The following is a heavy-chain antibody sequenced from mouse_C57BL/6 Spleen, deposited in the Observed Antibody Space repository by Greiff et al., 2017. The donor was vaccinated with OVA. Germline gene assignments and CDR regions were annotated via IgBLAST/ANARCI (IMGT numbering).Heavy chain of an antibody. Sequence: EVMLVESGGGLVKPGGSLKLSCAASGFTFSDYGMHWVRQAPEKGLEWVAYISSGSSTIYYADTVKGRFTISRDNAKNTLFLQMTSLRSEDTAMYYCARGGRGASYAMDYWGQGTSVTVSS. CDR3: ARGGRGASYAMDY. CDR2: ISSGSSTI. CDR1: GFTFSDYG. J-gene: IGHJ4*01. D-gene: IGHD3-1*01. V-gene: IGHV5-17*01.